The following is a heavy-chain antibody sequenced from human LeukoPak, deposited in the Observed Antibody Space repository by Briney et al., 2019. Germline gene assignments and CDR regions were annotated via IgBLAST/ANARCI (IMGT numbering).Heavy chain of an antibody. Sequence: PGGSLRLSCAASGFTFSSYSMNWVRQAPGMGLEWVSSISSSSSYIYYADSVKGRFTISRDNAKNSLYLQMNSLRAEDTAVYYCASLDSWGIMPRGATDRDDFWGQGTLVTVSS. CDR1: GFTFSSYS. CDR3: ASLDSWGIMPRGATDRDDF. CDR2: ISSSSSYI. V-gene: IGHV3-21*01. J-gene: IGHJ4*02. D-gene: IGHD1-26*01.